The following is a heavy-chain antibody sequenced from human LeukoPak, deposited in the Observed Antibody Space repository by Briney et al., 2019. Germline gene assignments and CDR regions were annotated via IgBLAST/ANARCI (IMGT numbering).Heavy chain of an antibody. D-gene: IGHD6-13*01. CDR2: ISSNSSYI. J-gene: IGHJ4*02. CDR1: GFTFSSYS. Sequence: PGGSLRLSCAASGFTFSSYSMNWVRQAPGKGLEWVSSISSNSSYIYYADSVKGRFTISRDNAKNSLYLQMNSLRAEDTAVYYCARDLTGYVDYWGQGTLVTVSS. V-gene: IGHV3-21*01. CDR3: ARDLTGYVDY.